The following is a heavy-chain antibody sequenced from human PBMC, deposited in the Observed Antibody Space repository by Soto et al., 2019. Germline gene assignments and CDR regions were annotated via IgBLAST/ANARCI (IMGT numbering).Heavy chain of an antibody. CDR3: ARDGPTYCGGDCYEFDP. Sequence: QVQLVQSGAEVKKPGSSVKVSCKASGGTFSSYAISWVRQAPGQGLEWMGGIIPIFGTANYAQKFQGRVTITADESTSTADMELSSLRSEDTAVYYCARDGPTYCGGDCYEFDPWGQGTLVTVSS. CDR1: GGTFSSYA. J-gene: IGHJ5*02. V-gene: IGHV1-69*01. D-gene: IGHD2-21*02. CDR2: IIPIFGTA.